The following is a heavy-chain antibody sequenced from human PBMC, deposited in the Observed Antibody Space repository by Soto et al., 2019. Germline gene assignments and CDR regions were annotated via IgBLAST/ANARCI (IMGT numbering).Heavy chain of an antibody. Sequence: PSETLSLTCTVSGGSISSYYWSWIRQPPGKGLEWIGYIYYSGSTNYNPSLKSRVTISVDTSKNQFSLKLSSVTAADTAVYYCARLTTVTTIVYWGQGTLVTVSS. CDR3: ARLTTVTTIVY. CDR2: IYYSGST. V-gene: IGHV4-59*08. J-gene: IGHJ4*02. D-gene: IGHD4-17*01. CDR1: GGSISSYY.